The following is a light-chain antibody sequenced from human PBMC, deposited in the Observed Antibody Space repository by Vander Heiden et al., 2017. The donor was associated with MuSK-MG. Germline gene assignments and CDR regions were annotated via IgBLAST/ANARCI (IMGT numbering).Light chain of an antibody. Sequence: SSELTQDPAVSVALGQTVRITCQGDSLRSYYASWYQQKPGQAPVLVIYGKNNRPSGSPDRFSGSSSGNTASLTITGAQAEDEADYYCNSRDSSGNHLEVFGGGTKRTVL. CDR2: GKN. CDR3: NSRDSSGNHLEV. V-gene: IGLV3-19*01. CDR1: SLRSYY. J-gene: IGLJ2*01.